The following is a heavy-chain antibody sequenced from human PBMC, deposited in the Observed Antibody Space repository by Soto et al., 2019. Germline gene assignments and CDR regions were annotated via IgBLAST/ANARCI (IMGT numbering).Heavy chain of an antibody. CDR2: INHSGST. D-gene: IGHD2-15*01. J-gene: IGHJ4*02. CDR3: TRRPFRTTSGGIDY. Sequence: SETLSLTCAVYGGSFSGYYWTWIRQPPGTGLEWIGEINHSGSTNYNPSLKSRVTLSVDKSNNRLSLRLTSVSAADTAMYYCTRRPFRTTSGGIDYWGRGTLVTVSS. CDR1: GGSFSGYY. V-gene: IGHV4-34*01.